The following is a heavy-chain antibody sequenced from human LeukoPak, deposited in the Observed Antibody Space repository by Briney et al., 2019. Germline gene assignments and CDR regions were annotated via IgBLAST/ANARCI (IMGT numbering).Heavy chain of an antibody. CDR1: GFTFSSYG. CDR3: ARDREGYYGSGSYPYDY. CDR2: IWYDGSNK. J-gene: IGHJ4*02. V-gene: IGHV3-33*01. Sequence: GRSLRLSCAASGFTFSSYGMHWVRQAPGKGLEWVAVIWYDGSNKYYADSVKGRFTISRDNSKNTLYLQMNSLRAEDTAVYYCARDREGYYGSGSYPYDYWGQGTLVTVSS. D-gene: IGHD3-10*01.